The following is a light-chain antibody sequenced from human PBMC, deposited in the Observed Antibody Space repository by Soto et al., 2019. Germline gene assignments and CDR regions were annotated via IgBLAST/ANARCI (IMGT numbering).Light chain of an antibody. Sequence: DIVMTQSPDSLAVSLGERATINCKSSQSVLYSSNNKNYLAWYQQKPGQPPKLLIYWASTRESGVPDRFSGSGSGTDFTLTISSLQAEYVAFYYCQQYYSTPLSTFGQGTKVEIK. CDR3: QQYYSTPLST. CDR1: QSVLYSSNNKNY. V-gene: IGKV4-1*01. J-gene: IGKJ1*01. CDR2: WAS.